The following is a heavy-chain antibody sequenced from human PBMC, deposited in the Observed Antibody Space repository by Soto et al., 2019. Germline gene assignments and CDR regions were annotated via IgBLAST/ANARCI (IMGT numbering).Heavy chain of an antibody. V-gene: IGHV1-69*01. CDR2: IIPIFGIG. J-gene: IGHJ6*02. CDR1: GGTFNRYA. Sequence: QVQLVQSGAEVKKPGSSVKVSCKASGGTFNRYAISWVRQAPGQGLEWMGGIIPIFGIGNDAQRFQGRVTMTADEPTGTAYMELSSLRSEDTGVYYCARSAITLFGVVSIPPHYYSEMDVWGQGTTVTVSS. CDR3: ARSAITLFGVVSIPPHYYSEMDV. D-gene: IGHD3-3*01.